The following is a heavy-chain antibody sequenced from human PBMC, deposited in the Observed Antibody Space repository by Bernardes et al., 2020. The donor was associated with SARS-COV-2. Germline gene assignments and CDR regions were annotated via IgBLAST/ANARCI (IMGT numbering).Heavy chain of an antibody. D-gene: IGHD3-22*01. V-gene: IGHV3-9*01. CDR1: GFTFVDYA. J-gene: IGHJ4*02. CDR2: ISWNSGNL. Sequence: GGSLRLSCAASGFTFVDYAFHWVRQTPGKGLEWVSSISWNSGNLAYADSVKGRFTISRDNAKNSVYLQMNSVRTEDTALYYCAKGRSGNSFYDSSGYSGFADWGQGTLVTVS. CDR3: AKGRSGNSFYDSSGYSGFAD.